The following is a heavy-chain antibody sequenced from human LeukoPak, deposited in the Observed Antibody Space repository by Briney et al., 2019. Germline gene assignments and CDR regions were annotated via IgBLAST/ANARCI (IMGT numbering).Heavy chain of an antibody. Sequence: PGGSLRLSCAASGFTFSSYAMTWVRQAPGKGLEWVSGVSGSGGTTYYADSVKGRFTISRGNSKNTLYLQMNSLRAEDTALYYCATRVSGWFFEHWGQGTLVTVSS. CDR1: GFTFSSYA. J-gene: IGHJ4*02. D-gene: IGHD6-19*01. CDR3: ATRVSGWFFEH. V-gene: IGHV3-23*01. CDR2: VSGSGGTT.